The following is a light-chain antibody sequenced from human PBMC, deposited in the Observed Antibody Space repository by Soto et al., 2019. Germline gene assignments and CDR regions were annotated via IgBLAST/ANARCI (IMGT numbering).Light chain of an antibody. CDR1: SSDVGGYKF. Sequence: QSALTQPASVSGSPGQSITISCTGTSSDVGGYKFVSWYQEHPGKAPKLMIYEVSNRPSGVSNRFSGSKSGNTASLTISGLQAEDEADYYCCSYTSSSTYVLGTGTKVTV. CDR3: CSYTSSSTYV. V-gene: IGLV2-14*01. CDR2: EVS. J-gene: IGLJ1*01.